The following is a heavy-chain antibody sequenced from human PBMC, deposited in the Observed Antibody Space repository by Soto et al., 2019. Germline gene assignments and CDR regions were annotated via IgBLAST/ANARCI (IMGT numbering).Heavy chain of an antibody. CDR1: GYTFINHD. V-gene: IGHV1-8*01. CDR2: MNSNSGNT. D-gene: IGHD1-26*01. J-gene: IGHJ5*02. CDR3: SRGAGRDGSDWFDP. Sequence: QVQLVQSGAEVKKPGASVKVSCKASGYTFINHDIDWVRQAPGQGLEWMGWMNSNSGNTGYAQKFQGRVTMTRDTSISTAYMELSSLTFEDTAVYYCSRGAGRDGSDWFDPWGQGTLVTVSS.